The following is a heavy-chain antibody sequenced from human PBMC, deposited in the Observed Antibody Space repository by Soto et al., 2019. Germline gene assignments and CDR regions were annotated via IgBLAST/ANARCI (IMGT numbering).Heavy chain of an antibody. CDR2: ITASGGST. D-gene: IGHD6-13*01. CDR3: AKDLSSSTNNWFDP. J-gene: IGHJ5*02. CDR1: GFTFSSYA. V-gene: IGHV3-23*01. Sequence: GSLRLSCAASGFTFSSYAMSWVRQAPGKGLEWVSGITASGGSTSYADSVKGRFTISRGNSKNTLYLQMNSLRAEDTAVYYCAKDLSSSTNNWFDPWGQGTLVTVSS.